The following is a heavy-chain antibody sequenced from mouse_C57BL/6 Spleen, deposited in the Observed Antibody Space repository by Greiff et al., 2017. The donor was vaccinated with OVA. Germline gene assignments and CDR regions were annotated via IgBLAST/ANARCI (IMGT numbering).Heavy chain of an antibody. V-gene: IGHV14-3*01. CDR2: IDPANGNT. D-gene: IGHD2-4*01. CDR1: GFNIKNTY. J-gene: IGHJ3*01. CDR3: ARGDYDGRPWFAY. Sequence: EVQRVESVAELVRPGASVKLSCTASGFNIKNTYMHWVKQRPEQGLEWIGRIDPANGNTKYAPKFQGKATITADTSSNTAYLQLSSLTSEDTAIYYCARGDYDGRPWFAYWGQGTLVTVSA.